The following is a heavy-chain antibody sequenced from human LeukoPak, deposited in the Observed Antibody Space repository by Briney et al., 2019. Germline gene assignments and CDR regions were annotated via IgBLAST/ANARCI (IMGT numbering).Heavy chain of an antibody. CDR1: GGSISSYY. CDR3: ARGFSSNSFDY. CDR2: INHSGST. J-gene: IGHJ4*02. D-gene: IGHD6-6*01. V-gene: IGHV4-34*01. Sequence: SETLSLTCTVSGGSISSYYWSWIRQPPGKGLEWIGEINHSGSTNYNTSLKSRVTISIDTSKNQSSLKLSSVTAADTAVYYCARGFSSNSFDYWGQGTLVTVSS.